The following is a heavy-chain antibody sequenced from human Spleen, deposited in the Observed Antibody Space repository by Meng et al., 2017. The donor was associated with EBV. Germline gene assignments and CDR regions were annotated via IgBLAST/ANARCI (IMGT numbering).Heavy chain of an antibody. J-gene: IGHJ4*02. CDR2: IYFTGST. V-gene: IGHV4-61*01. CDR1: GGSVRSGTYY. CDR3: ARKLYTDSFFDS. Sequence: VQLQESGPGLREPSETLSPTCNVSGGSVRSGTYYWSWIRQPPGKGLEWIGYIYFTGSTKYNPSLKTRVTISVDTSRNQFSLRLTSVTTADTAVYYCARKLYTDSFFDSWGQGTLVTVSS. D-gene: IGHD2-2*02.